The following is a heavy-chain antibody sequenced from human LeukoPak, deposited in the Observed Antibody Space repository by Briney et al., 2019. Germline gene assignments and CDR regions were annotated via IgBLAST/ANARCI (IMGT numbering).Heavy chain of an antibody. V-gene: IGHV3-23*01. CDR2: VSGGGDIT. Sequence: QPGGSLRLSCAASGFTFRNYALSWVRQAPGKGLEWVSAVSGGGDITHYADSVKGRFTISRDNSKNTLYLQMNSLSADDTAIYYCARNFDYWGQGTLVTVSS. CDR1: GFTFRNYA. CDR3: ARNFDY. J-gene: IGHJ4*02.